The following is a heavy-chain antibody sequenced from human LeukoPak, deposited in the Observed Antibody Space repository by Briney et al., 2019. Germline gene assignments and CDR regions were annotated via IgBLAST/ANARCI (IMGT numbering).Heavy chain of an antibody. CDR1: GFTFNVYS. Sequence: GGSLRLSCAASGFTFNVYSMNWVRQAPAKGLEWVSFISSSLDSNIYYADSVKGRFTISRDNAKNSLYLQMNSLRAEDTAVYYCAKSGLNRFDYWGQGILVTVSS. V-gene: IGHV3-48*04. CDR2: ISSSLDSNI. J-gene: IGHJ4*02. D-gene: IGHD3-3*01. CDR3: AKSGLNRFDY.